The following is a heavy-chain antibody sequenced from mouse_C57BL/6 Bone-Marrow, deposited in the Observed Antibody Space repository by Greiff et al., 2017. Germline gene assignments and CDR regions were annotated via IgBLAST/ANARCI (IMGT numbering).Heavy chain of an antibody. D-gene: IGHD1-1*01. CDR3: ARWDCYYGSSYFDY. V-gene: IGHV1-81*01. Sequence: QVHVKQSGAELARPGASVKLSCKASGYTFTSYGISWVKQRTGQGLEWIGEIYPRSGNTYYNEKFKGKATLTADKSSSTAYMELRSLTSEDSAVYFCARWDCYYGSSYFDYWGQGTTLTVSS. J-gene: IGHJ2*01. CDR1: GYTFTSYG. CDR2: IYPRSGNT.